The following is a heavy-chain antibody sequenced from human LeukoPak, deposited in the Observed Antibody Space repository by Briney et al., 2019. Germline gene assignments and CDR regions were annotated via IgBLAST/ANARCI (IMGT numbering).Heavy chain of an antibody. CDR3: AKYLSATNFFDY. J-gene: IGHJ4*02. D-gene: IGHD6-25*01. V-gene: IGHV3-23*01. CDR2: INSRGDGT. Sequence: GGSLRLSCAASGFTFSSYVMSWVRQAPGKGLEWISTINSRGDGTYYADSVKGRFTISRDNSKNTLNLQMNSLRAEDTAKYYCAKYLSATNFFDYWGQGTLVTVSS. CDR1: GFTFSSYV.